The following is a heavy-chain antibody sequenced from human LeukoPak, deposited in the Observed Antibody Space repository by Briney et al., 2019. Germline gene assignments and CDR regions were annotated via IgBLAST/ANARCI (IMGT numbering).Heavy chain of an antibody. Sequence: ASVKVSCKASGYTFTNYGISWVRQAPGQGLERMGWISAYNGNTNYAQKLQGRVTMTTDTSTSTAYMELRSLRSDDTAVYYCARDQGAPIAVAATFDYWGQGTLVTVSS. J-gene: IGHJ4*02. D-gene: IGHD6-19*01. CDR2: ISAYNGNT. CDR1: GYTFTNYG. CDR3: ARDQGAPIAVAATFDY. V-gene: IGHV1-18*04.